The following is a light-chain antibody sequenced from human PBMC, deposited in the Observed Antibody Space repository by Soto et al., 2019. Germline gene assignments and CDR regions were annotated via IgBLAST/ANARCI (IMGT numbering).Light chain of an antibody. J-gene: IGKJ3*01. CDR3: QQYGSSPPFT. V-gene: IGKV3-20*01. CDR1: QRVSSSY. Sequence: EIVVTQSPGTLSLSPGERATLSCSASQRVSSSYLAWYQQKPGQAPRHLIYGASSRATGIPDRSSGSGSGTDFTLTISRLEPEDFAVYYCQQYGSSPPFTFGPGTKVDIK. CDR2: GAS.